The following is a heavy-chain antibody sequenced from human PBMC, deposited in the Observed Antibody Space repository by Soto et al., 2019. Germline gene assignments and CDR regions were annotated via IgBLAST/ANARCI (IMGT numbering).Heavy chain of an antibody. V-gene: IGHV4-39*01. J-gene: IGHJ4*02. CDR3: ATTRGIAVGGSFNY. Sequence: NPSETLSLTCTVSGDSIRGRNYYWAWIRQPPGRGLEWVGTLFSGSTYSNPSLKSRVSISLDTSKNQVSLKLSSVAAADTAIYYCATTRGIAVGGSFNYWGQGTLVTVSS. CDR1: GDSIRGRNYY. CDR2: LFSGST. D-gene: IGHD6-19*01.